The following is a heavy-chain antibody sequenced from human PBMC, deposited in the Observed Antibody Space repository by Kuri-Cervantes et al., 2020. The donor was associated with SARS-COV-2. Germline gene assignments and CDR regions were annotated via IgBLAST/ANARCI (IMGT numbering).Heavy chain of an antibody. D-gene: IGHD1-26*01. CDR2: FDPEDGET. CDR3: ARVVGATKTPFDY. Sequence: ASVKVSCKVSGYTLTELSMHWVRQAPGKGREWMGGFDPEDGETIYAQKFQGRVTMTADTSTSTAYMELRSLRSDDTAVYYCARVVGATKTPFDYWGQGTLVTVSS. CDR1: GYTLTELS. J-gene: IGHJ4*02. V-gene: IGHV1-24*01.